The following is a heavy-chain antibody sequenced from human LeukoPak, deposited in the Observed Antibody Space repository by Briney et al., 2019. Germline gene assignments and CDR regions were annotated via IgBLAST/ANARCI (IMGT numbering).Heavy chain of an antibody. CDR3: ARTTLYNSGWTPANFDY. J-gene: IGHJ4*02. D-gene: IGHD6-19*01. V-gene: IGHV4-59*08. Sequence: SETLSLTCTVSGGSISSYYWSWIRQPPGKGLEWIGYIYYSGSTNYNPSLKSRVTLSVDTSKNQFSLRLSSVTAADTAVYYCARTTLYNSGWTPANFDYWGQGTLVTVSS. CDR2: IYYSGST. CDR1: GGSISSYY.